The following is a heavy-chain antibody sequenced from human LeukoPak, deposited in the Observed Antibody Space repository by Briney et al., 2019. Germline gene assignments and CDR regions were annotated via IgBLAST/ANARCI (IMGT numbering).Heavy chain of an antibody. Sequence: GGSLRLSCVASGFAFNMYGMHWVRQAPGKGLQWVAFIRYDASNDYYVESVKGRFTISRDNTENTLYLQMNSLRAEDTAVYYCARYDYWSGYYPLDLWGQGTLVTVSS. V-gene: IGHV3-30*02. CDR2: IRYDASND. CDR1: GFAFNMYG. D-gene: IGHD3-3*01. J-gene: IGHJ4*02. CDR3: ARYDYWSGYYPLDL.